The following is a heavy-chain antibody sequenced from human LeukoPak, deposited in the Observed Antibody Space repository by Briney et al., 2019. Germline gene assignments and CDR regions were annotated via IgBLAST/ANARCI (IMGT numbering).Heavy chain of an antibody. D-gene: IGHD3-10*01. CDR1: GFTFDDYA. CDR2: ISWNSGSI. V-gene: IGHV3-9*01. CDR3: AKDTSPDFGGNFDY. Sequence: GGSLRLSCAASGFTFDDYAMHWVRQAPGKGLEWVSGISWNSGSIGYADPVKGRFTISRDNAKNSLYLQMNSLRAEDTALYYCAKDTSPDFGGNFDYWGQGALVTVSS. J-gene: IGHJ4*02.